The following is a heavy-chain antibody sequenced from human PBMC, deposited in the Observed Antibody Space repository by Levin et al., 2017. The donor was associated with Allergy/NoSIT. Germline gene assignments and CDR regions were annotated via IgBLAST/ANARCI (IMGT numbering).Heavy chain of an antibody. CDR2: IYWNDDK. V-gene: IGHV2-5*01. Sequence: SGPTLVKPTQTLTLTCTFSGFSLSTSGVGVGWIRQPPGKALEWLALIYWNDDKRYSPSLKSRLTITKDTSKNQVVLTMTNMDPVDTATYYCAHRLGRGPDGYFDRWGRGTLVTVSS. CDR1: GFSLSTSGVG. D-gene: IGHD1-26*01. CDR3: AHRLGRGPDGYFDR. J-gene: IGHJ2*01.